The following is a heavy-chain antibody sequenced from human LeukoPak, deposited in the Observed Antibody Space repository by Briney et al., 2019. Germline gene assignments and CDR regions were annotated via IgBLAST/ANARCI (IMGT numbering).Heavy chain of an antibody. V-gene: IGHV4-39*07. J-gene: IGHJ6*03. Sequence: SETLSLTCGVSGGSINSSTYYWDWIRQPPGKGLEWIGSIYYSGSTLYNPSLKSRVTLSVDTFKNHFSPKVSSVTAADTAVYYCARRSHSYYYMDVWGKGTTVTVSS. CDR2: IYYSGST. CDR1: GGSINSSTYY. CDR3: ARRSHSYYYMDV.